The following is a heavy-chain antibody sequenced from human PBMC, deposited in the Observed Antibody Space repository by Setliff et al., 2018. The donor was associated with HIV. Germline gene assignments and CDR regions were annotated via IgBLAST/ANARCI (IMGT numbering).Heavy chain of an antibody. CDR1: GFTVSNNY. D-gene: IGHD3-10*01. J-gene: IGHJ4*02. CDR2: IYSDGST. Sequence: GGSLRLSCAASGFTVSNNYMKWVRQAPGKGLEWVSLIYSDGSTYHADSVNGRFTLSRDISENALYLQIDSLRPEDTAVYYCARLRLYNSALDYWGQGTLVTVSS. CDR3: ARLRLYNSALDY. V-gene: IGHV3-53*05.